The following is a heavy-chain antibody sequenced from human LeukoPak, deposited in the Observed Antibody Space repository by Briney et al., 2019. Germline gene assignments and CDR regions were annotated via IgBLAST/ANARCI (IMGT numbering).Heavy chain of an antibody. Sequence: ASETLSLTCTVSGGSISSYYWSWIRQPPGKGLEWIGYIYYSGSTNYNPSLKSRVTISVDTSKNQFSLKLSSVTAADTAVYYCARVSAYCGGDCYSGLDYWGQGTLVTVSS. J-gene: IGHJ4*02. CDR2: IYYSGST. D-gene: IGHD2-21*02. CDR1: GGSISSYY. V-gene: IGHV4-59*01. CDR3: ARVSAYCGGDCYSGLDY.